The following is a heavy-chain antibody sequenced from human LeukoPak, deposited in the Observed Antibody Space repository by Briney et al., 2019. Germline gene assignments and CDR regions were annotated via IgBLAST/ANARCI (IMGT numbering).Heavy chain of an antibody. V-gene: IGHV3-30-3*01. CDR2: ISYDGSNK. CDR1: GFTFSSYA. Sequence: AGGSLRLSCAASGFTFSSYAMLWVRQAPGKGLEWVAVISYDGSNKYYADSVKGRFTISRDNSKNTLYLQMNSLRAEDTAVYYCARRGAASSGSYKGPFDYWGQGTLVTVSS. J-gene: IGHJ4*02. CDR3: ARRGAASSGSYKGPFDY. D-gene: IGHD3-10*01.